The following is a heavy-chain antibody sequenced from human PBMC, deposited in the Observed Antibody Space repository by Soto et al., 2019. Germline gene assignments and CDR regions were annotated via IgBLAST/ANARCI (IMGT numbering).Heavy chain of an antibody. CDR3: ARDHPHSYGVYYCDY. CDR1: GGSIRNYY. V-gene: IGHV4-59*01. J-gene: IGHJ4*02. Sequence: SDTLSLTCTVSGGSIRNYYWSWLRQPPGKGLEWIGYVYSSGSTHYNPSLQSRVTISADTSKNQVSLKVNSVTAADTAVYYCARDHPHSYGVYYCDYWGQGTPVTVS. D-gene: IGHD5-18*01. CDR2: VYSSGST.